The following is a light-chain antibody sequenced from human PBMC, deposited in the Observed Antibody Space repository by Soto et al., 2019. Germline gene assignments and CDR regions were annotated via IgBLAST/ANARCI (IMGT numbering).Light chain of an antibody. Sequence: QAVVTQSPSASASLVASVKLTCTLSSGHSNYDIAWHQQQPEKGPRYLMKVNSGGSHIKGDGIPDRFSGSSSGAERYLFISSLQSEDEADYYCQTWGTGSDIVVFGGGTQLTVL. CDR1: SGHSNYD. V-gene: IGLV4-69*01. J-gene: IGLJ7*01. CDR2: VNSGGSH. CDR3: QTWGTGSDIVV.